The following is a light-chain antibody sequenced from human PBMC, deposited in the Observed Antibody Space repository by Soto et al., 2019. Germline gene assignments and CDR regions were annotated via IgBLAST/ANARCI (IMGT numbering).Light chain of an antibody. Sequence: QSVLTQPASVSGSPGQSITISCTGTSGDVGGYHYVSWYQQHPGKAPKLMIYDVSNRPSGVSDRFSGSKSGNTASLTISGLQAEDEADYYCSSYTSSSTDVFGTGTKVTVL. J-gene: IGLJ1*01. CDR2: DVS. V-gene: IGLV2-14*01. CDR3: SSYTSSSTDV. CDR1: SGDVGGYHY.